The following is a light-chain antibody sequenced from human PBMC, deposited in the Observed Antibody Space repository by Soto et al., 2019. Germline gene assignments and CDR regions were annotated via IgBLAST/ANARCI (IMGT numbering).Light chain of an antibody. Sequence: EIVLTQSPGTLSLSPGERATLSCRASQSVSSSYLAWYQQKPGQAPRLLIYGASSRATGIPDRVSGSGSGTDFTLTISRLGPEDFALYYCQQYGSATPMYTFGQGTKLEIK. CDR1: QSVSSSY. CDR2: GAS. CDR3: QQYGSATPMYT. J-gene: IGKJ2*01. V-gene: IGKV3-20*01.